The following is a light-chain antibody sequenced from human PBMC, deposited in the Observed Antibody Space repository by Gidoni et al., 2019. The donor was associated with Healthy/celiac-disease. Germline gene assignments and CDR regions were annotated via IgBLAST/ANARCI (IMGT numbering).Light chain of an antibody. CDR3: SSSLRGTTYV. Sequence: QSALTQPASVSGSPGQPITISCTGTSSDVGGYNYVSWYQQHPGKAPKVMIYDVSHRPSGVSNRFSGSKSGNTASLTISGLQAEDEADYYCSSSLRGTTYVFGTGTKVTVL. V-gene: IGLV2-14*03. CDR2: DVS. J-gene: IGLJ1*01. CDR1: SSDVGGYNY.